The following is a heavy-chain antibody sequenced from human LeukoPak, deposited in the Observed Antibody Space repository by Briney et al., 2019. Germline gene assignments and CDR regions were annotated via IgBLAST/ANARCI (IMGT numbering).Heavy chain of an antibody. V-gene: IGHV1-18*01. CDR2: ISAYNGNT. CDR1: GYTFTSYG. J-gene: IGHJ4*02. D-gene: IGHD3-22*01. Sequence: GASVKVSCKASGYTFTSYGISWVRQAPGQGLEWMGWISAYNGNTNYAQKLQGRVTMTTDTSTSTAYMELRSLRSDDTAVYYCARDSITMIVVVTDSSDFDYWGRGTPVTVSS. CDR3: ARDSITMIVVVTDSSDFDY.